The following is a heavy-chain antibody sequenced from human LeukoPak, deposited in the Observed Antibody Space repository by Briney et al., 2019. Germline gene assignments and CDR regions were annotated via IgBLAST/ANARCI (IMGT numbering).Heavy chain of an antibody. J-gene: IGHJ5*02. Sequence: SETLSLTCAVYGGSFSVYYWSWIRQPPGKGLEWIGEINHSGSTNYNPSLKSRVTISVDTSKNQFSLKLSSVTAADTAVYYCARGTSYYDFWSGYSNWFDPWGQGTLVTVSS. CDR3: ARGTSYYDFWSGYSNWFDP. CDR2: INHSGST. V-gene: IGHV4-34*01. D-gene: IGHD3-3*01. CDR1: GGSFSVYY.